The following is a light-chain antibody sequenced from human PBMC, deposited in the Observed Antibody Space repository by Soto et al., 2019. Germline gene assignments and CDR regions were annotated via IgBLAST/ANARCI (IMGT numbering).Light chain of an antibody. Sequence: EIVLTQSPAALSLSPGERATLSCRASQSVSSYLAWYQQKPGQAPRLLIYDASNRATGIPARFSGSGSGTDFPLTTSSLEPEDFAVYYCQQRSNWPITFGQGTRLRL. V-gene: IGKV3-11*01. CDR1: QSVSSY. J-gene: IGKJ5*01. CDR3: QQRSNWPIT. CDR2: DAS.